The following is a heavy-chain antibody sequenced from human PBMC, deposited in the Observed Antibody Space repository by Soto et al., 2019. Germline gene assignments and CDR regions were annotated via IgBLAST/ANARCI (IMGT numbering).Heavy chain of an antibody. CDR1: GFTFTSSA. V-gene: IGHV1-58*01. J-gene: IGHJ6*02. CDR2: IVVGSGNT. D-gene: IGHD6-19*01. CDR3: AAGSGSGWYSPTYYYYGMDV. Sequence: GASVKVSCKASGFTFTSSAVQWVRQARGQRLEWIGWIVVGSGNTNYAQKFQERVTITRDMSTSTAYMELSSLRSEDTAVYYCAAGSGSGWYSPTYYYYGMDVWGQGTTVTVSS.